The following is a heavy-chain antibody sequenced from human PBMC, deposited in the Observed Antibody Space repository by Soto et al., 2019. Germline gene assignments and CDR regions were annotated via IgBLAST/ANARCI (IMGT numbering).Heavy chain of an antibody. CDR2: VKSKTDGGTT. J-gene: IGHJ5*02. CDR1: GFTFSNAW. D-gene: IGHD6-19*01. Sequence: EVQLVESGGGLVKPGGSLRLSCAASGFTFSNAWMSWVRQAPGKGPEWVGRVKSKTDGGTTDYAAPVKGRFTISRDDSDNKLYLQLNSLKTEDTAVYFCTTEVAGAENWLDPWGQGTLDTVSA. CDR3: TTEVAGAENWLDP. V-gene: IGHV3-15*01.